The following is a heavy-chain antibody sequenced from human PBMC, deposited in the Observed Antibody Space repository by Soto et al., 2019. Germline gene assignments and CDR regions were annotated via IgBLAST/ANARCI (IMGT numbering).Heavy chain of an antibody. CDR3: ARDSGYATDYYYYYGMDV. V-gene: IGHV1-2*04. CDR1: GYTFTGYY. Sequence: VASVKVSCKASGYTFTGYYMHWVRQAPGQGLEWMGWINPNSGGTNYAQKFQGWVTMTRDTSISTAYMELSRLRSDDTAVYYCARDSGYATDYYYYYGMDVWGQGTTVTVS. J-gene: IGHJ6*02. D-gene: IGHD5-12*01. CDR2: INPNSGGT.